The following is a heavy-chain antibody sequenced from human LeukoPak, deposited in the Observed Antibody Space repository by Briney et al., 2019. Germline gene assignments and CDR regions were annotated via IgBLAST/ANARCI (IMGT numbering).Heavy chain of an antibody. J-gene: IGHJ1*01. V-gene: IGHV3-23*01. D-gene: IGHD1-26*01. CDR2: ISGSGGST. CDR1: GFTFSSYA. Sequence: GGSLRLSCAASGFTFSSYAMSWVRQAPGKGLEWVSAISGSGGSTYYADSVKGRFTISRDNSKNTLYLQMNSLRAEDTAVYYCAKEGATIVAALDISVIDRGGQGSLVT. CDR3: AKEGATIVAALDISVIDR.